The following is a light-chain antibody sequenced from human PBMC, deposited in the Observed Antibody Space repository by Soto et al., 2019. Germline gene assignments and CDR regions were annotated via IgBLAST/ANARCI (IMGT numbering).Light chain of an antibody. CDR3: QQYGSSPLT. J-gene: IGKJ4*01. CDR1: QSISTF. CDR2: GTS. Sequence: DIQMTQSPSSLSASVGDRVTITCRASQSISTFVNWYQQVRGKAPKLLIQGTSTLQSGVPSRFSGSGSGTDFTLTISRLEPEDFAVYYCQQYGSSPLTFGGGTKVDIK. V-gene: IGKV1-39*01.